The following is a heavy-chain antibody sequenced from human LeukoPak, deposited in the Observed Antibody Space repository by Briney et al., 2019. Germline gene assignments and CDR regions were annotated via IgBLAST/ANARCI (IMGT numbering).Heavy chain of an antibody. D-gene: IGHD3-10*01. CDR3: ARLFLRFGEFSFDY. Sequence: SETLSLTCTVSGGSISNSSFYWGWIRQPPGKGLDWIGNIYYRGSTYYNSSLKSRVSISVDTSKNYFSLKVSSVTAADTAVYYCARLFLRFGEFSFDYWGQGTLVTVSS. CDR1: GGSISNSSFY. CDR2: IYYRGST. V-gene: IGHV4-39*02. J-gene: IGHJ4*02.